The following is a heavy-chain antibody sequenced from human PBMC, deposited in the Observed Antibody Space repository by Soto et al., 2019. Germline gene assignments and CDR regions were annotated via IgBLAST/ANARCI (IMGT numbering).Heavy chain of an antibody. CDR2: IYHSGST. Sequence: NPSETLSLTCAVSGGSISSGGYSWSWIRQPPGKGLEWIGYIYHSGSTYYNPSLKSRVTISVDRSKNQFSLKLSSVTAADTAVYYCARAIITGTHYFDYWGQGTLVTVSS. J-gene: IGHJ4*02. V-gene: IGHV4-30-2*01. CDR1: GGSISSGGYS. D-gene: IGHD1-20*01. CDR3: ARAIITGTHYFDY.